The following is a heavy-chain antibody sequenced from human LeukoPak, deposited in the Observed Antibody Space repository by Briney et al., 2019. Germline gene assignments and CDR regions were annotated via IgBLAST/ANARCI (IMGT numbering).Heavy chain of an antibody. CDR2: INPSGGST. D-gene: IGHD6-19*01. V-gene: IGHV1-46*01. J-gene: IGHJ4*02. CDR1: GYTFTSYY. Sequence: ASVKVSCKASGYTFTSYYMHWVRQAPGQGLEWMGIINPSGGSTSYAQKFQGRVTMTRDTSINTAYMDLSRLRSDDTAVYYCARSAGWHTEPDYWAQGTLVTVSS. CDR3: ARSAGWHTEPDY.